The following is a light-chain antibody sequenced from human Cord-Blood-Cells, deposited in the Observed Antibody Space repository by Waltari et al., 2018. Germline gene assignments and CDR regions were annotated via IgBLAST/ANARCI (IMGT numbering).Light chain of an antibody. CDR2: WAS. V-gene: IGKV4-1*01. Sequence: DIVMTQSPDSLAVSLGERATINCKSSQSVLYSSNNKNYLAWYQQKPGQPPKLLIYWASTRESGVPDRLSGCWSGTDFTLTISSLQAEDVAVYYCQQYYSTPRTFGQGTKVEIK. CDR3: QQYYSTPRT. J-gene: IGKJ1*01. CDR1: QSVLYSSNNKNY.